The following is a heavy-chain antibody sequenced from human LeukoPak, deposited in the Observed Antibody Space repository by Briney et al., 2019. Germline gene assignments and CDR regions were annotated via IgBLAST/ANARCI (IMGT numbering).Heavy chain of an antibody. CDR2: ISDSGGRT. V-gene: IGHV3-23*01. CDR1: GITLSNYG. CDR3: ARDSYTSPDY. Sequence: GGSLRLSCAVSGITLSNYGMSWVRQAPGKGLEWVAGISDSGGRTNYADSVKGRFTISRDNAKSTLYLQMNSLRAEDTAVYYCARDSYTSPDYWGQGTLVTVSA. D-gene: IGHD2-2*01. J-gene: IGHJ4*02.